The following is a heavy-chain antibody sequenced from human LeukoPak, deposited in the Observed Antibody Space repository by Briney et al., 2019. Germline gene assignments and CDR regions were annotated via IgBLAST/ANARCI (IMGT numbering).Heavy chain of an antibody. V-gene: IGHV4-39*07. CDR3: VRDREEITALFYYYYMDV. CDR1: GGSISSSSYY. J-gene: IGHJ6*03. D-gene: IGHD3-16*01. CDR2: IYYSGST. Sequence: PSETLSLTCTVSGGSISSSSYYWGWIRQPPGKGLEWIGSIYYSGSTYYNPSLKSRVTISVDTSKNQFSLKLNSVTAADTAVYYCVRDREEITALFYYYYMDVWGKGTTVTVSS.